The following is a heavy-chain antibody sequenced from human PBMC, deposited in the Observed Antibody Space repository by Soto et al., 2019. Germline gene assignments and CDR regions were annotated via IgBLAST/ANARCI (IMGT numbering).Heavy chain of an antibody. D-gene: IGHD6-13*01. CDR2: IYYSGST. CDR3: ARGYYTSWYWFDR. CDR1: GGSVSTGVHY. J-gene: IGHJ2*01. V-gene: IGHV4-61*08. Sequence: QVQLQESGPGLVKPSETLSLTCTVSVSGGSVSTGVHYWSWIRQPPGKGLEWIGYIYYSGSTNYNPSLKSRITISVDTSKNQFSLKLTSVTAADTAVYYCARGYYTSWYWFDRWGRGTLVTVSS.